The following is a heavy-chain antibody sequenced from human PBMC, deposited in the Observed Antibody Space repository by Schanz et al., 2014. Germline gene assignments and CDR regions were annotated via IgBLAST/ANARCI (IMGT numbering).Heavy chain of an antibody. CDR3: AKVGPYSGSLGAFDI. Sequence: EEQLVESGGGLVQPGRSLRLSCAASGFMFEDYDMHWVRQAPGKGLEWVSGISWNGGTKDYADSVKGRFTISRDNSKNTLYLQMNSLRAEDSAVYYCAKVGPYSGSLGAFDIWGQGTMVTVSS. D-gene: IGHD1-26*01. V-gene: IGHV3-9*01. CDR2: ISWNGGTK. J-gene: IGHJ3*02. CDR1: GFMFEDYD.